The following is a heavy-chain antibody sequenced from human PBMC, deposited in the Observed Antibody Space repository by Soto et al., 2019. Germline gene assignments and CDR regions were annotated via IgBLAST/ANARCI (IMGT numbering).Heavy chain of an antibody. CDR2: IWSDGNNR. D-gene: IGHD1-1*01. CDR3: VGGDNWKDEASDY. V-gene: IGHV3-33*01. Sequence: QVQLVESGGGVVQPGRSLRLSCAASGFMFSNHGMHWVRQAPGKGLEWVAVIWSDGNNRYYADSVKGRFTISRDNSKNTLYLQMTSVRAEDTAVYYCVGGDNWKDEASDYWGQGTLVTVSS. CDR1: GFMFSNHG. J-gene: IGHJ4*02.